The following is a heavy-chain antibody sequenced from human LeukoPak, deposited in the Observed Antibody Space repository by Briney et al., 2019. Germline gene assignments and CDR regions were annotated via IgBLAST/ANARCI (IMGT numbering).Heavy chain of an antibody. Sequence: PGGSLSLSCAASGFTFSSYEMNWVRQAPGKGLEWVSYIISSGSTIYYADSVKGRFTISRDNAKNSLYLQMNSLRAEDTAVYYCARENRGSSWYGDYYYYMDVWGKGTTVTISS. CDR2: IISSGSTI. V-gene: IGHV3-48*03. CDR3: ARENRGSSWYGDYYYYMDV. D-gene: IGHD6-13*01. J-gene: IGHJ6*03. CDR1: GFTFSSYE.